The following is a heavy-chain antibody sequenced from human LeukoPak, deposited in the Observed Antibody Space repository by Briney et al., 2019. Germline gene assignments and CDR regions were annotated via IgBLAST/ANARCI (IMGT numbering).Heavy chain of an antibody. J-gene: IGHJ5*02. V-gene: IGHV4-39*07. D-gene: IGHD1-26*01. CDR2: IYYSGST. CDR1: GGSISSSSYY. CDR3: ARGFRILSGSYYINWFDP. Sequence: PSETLSLTCTVSGGSISSSSYYWGWIRQPPGKGLEWIGSIYYSGSTYYNPSLKSRVTISVDTSKNQFSLKLSSVTAADTAVYYCARGFRILSGSYYINWFDPWGQGTLVTAFS.